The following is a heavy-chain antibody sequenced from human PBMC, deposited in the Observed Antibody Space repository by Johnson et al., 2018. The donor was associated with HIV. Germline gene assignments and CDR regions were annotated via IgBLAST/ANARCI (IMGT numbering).Heavy chain of an antibody. V-gene: IGHV3-30-3*01. J-gene: IGHJ3*02. CDR1: GFTLSSYA. D-gene: IGHD1-26*01. Sequence: QVQLVESGGGVVQPGRSLRLSCTASGFTLSSYAIHWVRQAPGKGLEWVAVILYDGSNEYYADSVRGRFTLSRDNSKNTLYLQMNSLRAEDTAVYYCAKDQGGSYPYDAFDIWGQGTMVTVSS. CDR3: AKDQGGSYPYDAFDI. CDR2: ILYDGSNE.